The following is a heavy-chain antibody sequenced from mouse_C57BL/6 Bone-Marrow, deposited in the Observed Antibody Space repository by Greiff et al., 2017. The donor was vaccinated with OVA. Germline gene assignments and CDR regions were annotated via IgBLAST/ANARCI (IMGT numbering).Heavy chain of an antibody. V-gene: IGHV1-84*01. Sequence: QVQLQQPGAELVKPGASVKMSCKASGYTFTSYWITWVKQRPGQGLEWIGWIYPGSGNTKYNEKFKGKATLTVDTSSSTAYMQLSSLTSEDSAVYFCARGAYYGSSYDYFDYWGQGTTLTVAS. CDR1: GYTFTSYW. J-gene: IGHJ2*01. D-gene: IGHD1-1*01. CDR3: ARGAYYGSSYDYFDY. CDR2: IYPGSGNT.